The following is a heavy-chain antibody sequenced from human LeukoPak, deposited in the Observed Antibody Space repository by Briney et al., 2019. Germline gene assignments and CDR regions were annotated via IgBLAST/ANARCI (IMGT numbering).Heavy chain of an antibody. J-gene: IGHJ4*02. CDR1: GGSISSSSYY. D-gene: IGHD6-19*01. V-gene: IGHV4-39*07. CDR3: ARDRVAVAGTFDY. CDR2: IYYSGST. Sequence: SETLSLTCTVSGGSISSSSYYWGWIRLPPGKGLEWIGSIYYSGSTYYNPSLKSRVTISVDTSKNQFSLKLSSVTAADTAVYYCARDRVAVAGTFDYWGQGTLVTVSS.